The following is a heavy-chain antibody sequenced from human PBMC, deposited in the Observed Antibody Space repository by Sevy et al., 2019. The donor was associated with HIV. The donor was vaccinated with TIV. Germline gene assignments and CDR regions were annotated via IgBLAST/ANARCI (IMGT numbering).Heavy chain of an antibody. V-gene: IGHV1-18*01. CDR2: ISGYTENT. CDR1: GYTFTTSG. CDR3: ARDWTPTSYYDSSAMKRDHYFDS. D-gene: IGHD3-22*01. Sequence: ASVKVSCEASGYTFTTSGINWVRQAPGQGLEWMGWISGYTENTKYAQKFQDRLTLTIDTSTSTAYMDLRSLRSGDTAVYYCARDWTPTSYYDSSAMKRDHYFDSWGQGTLVTVSS. J-gene: IGHJ4*02.